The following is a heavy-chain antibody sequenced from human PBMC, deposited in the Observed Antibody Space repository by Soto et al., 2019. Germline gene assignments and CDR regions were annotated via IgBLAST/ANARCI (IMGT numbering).Heavy chain of an antibody. CDR2: IKTDASEK. V-gene: IGHV3-7*01. J-gene: IGHJ5*02. Sequence: PGGSLRLSCAASGFTLRSYWMSWVRQAPGKGLEWLATIKTDASEKKYVDSVKGRFTVSRDNAKNSLYLQMDSLRAEDTAVYYCARERGEYDSGWYIDRWGQGTPVTVSS. D-gene: IGHD6-19*01. CDR3: ARERGEYDSGWYIDR. CDR1: GFTLRSYW.